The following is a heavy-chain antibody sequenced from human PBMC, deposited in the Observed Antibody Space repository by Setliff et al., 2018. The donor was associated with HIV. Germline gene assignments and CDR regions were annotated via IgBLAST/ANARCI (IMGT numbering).Heavy chain of an antibody. Sequence: SETLSLTCTVSGGSVTNTKSYWGWIRQPPGKGLEWIASISHSGNTYYNPSLNSRVTISLDTSKNQFSLKLTSLTAADTTVYYCANRLYYYDSSGSLREEGFDPWGQGTLVTVSS. CDR3: ANRLYYYDSSGSLREEGFDP. J-gene: IGHJ5*02. CDR2: ISHSGNT. CDR1: GGSVTNTKSY. V-gene: IGHV4-39*01. D-gene: IGHD3-22*01.